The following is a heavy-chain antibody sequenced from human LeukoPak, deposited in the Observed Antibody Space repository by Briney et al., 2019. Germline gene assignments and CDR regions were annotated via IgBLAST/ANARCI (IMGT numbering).Heavy chain of an antibody. D-gene: IGHD6-19*01. Sequence: PSETLSLTCTVSGGSINTYFWSWIRQPPGKGLEWIGYIYYSGSTNYNPSLKSRVTISVDTSKNQFSLKLRSVTAADTAVYYCARGVTGGWYGDFQHWGQGTLVTVSS. CDR3: ARGVTGGWYGDFQH. J-gene: IGHJ1*01. V-gene: IGHV4-59*01. CDR1: GGSINTYF. CDR2: IYYSGST.